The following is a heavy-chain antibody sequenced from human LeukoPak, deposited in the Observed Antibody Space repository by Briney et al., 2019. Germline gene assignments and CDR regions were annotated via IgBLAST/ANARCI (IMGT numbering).Heavy chain of an antibody. Sequence: ASVKLSCKASGYTFTGHYVHWLRQAPGQGLEWMGWINPNTSVTNYAQKFQGRVTLTRDTSISTAYMEPRWLRSDDTAIYYCASVDSGTGYLRYDYWGQGTLVTVSS. J-gene: IGHJ4*02. CDR2: INPNTSVT. V-gene: IGHV1-2*02. CDR1: GYTFTGHY. CDR3: ASVDSGTGYLRYDY. D-gene: IGHD3/OR15-3a*01.